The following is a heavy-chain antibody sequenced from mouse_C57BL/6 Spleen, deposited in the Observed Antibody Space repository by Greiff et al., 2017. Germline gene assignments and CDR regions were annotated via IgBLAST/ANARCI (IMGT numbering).Heavy chain of an antibody. V-gene: IGHV1-82*01. CDR3: ARERDSSGYDY. Sequence: VKLMESGPELVKPGASVKISCKASGYAFSSSWMNWVKQRPGKGLEWIGRIYPGDGDTNYNGKFKGKATLTADKSSSTAYMQLSSLTSEDSAVYFCARERDSSGYDYWGQGTTLTVSS. CDR1: GYAFSSSW. J-gene: IGHJ2*01. CDR2: IYPGDGDT. D-gene: IGHD3-2*02.